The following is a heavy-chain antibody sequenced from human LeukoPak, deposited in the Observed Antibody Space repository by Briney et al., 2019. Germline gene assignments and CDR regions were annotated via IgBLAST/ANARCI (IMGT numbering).Heavy chain of an antibody. CDR3: ARRVPTFLS. CDR1: GFDLSPYT. CDR2: ISSSSSYM. Sequence: PGGSLRLSCSASGFDLSPYTMKWVRQAPGKGLEWVASISSSSSYMYYGDLVKRRFTISRDNAKNTLYLQLDSLRAEDTATYYCARRVPTFLSWGQGTLVIVSS. D-gene: IGHD3-16*01. J-gene: IGHJ4*02. V-gene: IGHV3-21*01.